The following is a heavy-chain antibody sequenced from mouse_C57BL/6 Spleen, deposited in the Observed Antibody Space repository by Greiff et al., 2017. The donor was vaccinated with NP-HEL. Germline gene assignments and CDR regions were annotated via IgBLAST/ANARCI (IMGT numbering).Heavy chain of an antibody. V-gene: IGHV1-52*01. J-gene: IGHJ2*01. CDR3: ARWDDGSSLGY. CDR2: IDPSDSET. CDR1: GYTFTSYW. Sequence: VQLQQPGAELVRPGSSVKLSCKASGYTFTSYWMHWVKQRPIQGLEWIGNIDPSDSETHYNQKFKDKATLTVDKSSSPAYLQLSSLTSEDSAVYYCARWDDGSSLGYWGQGTTLTVAS. D-gene: IGHD1-1*01.